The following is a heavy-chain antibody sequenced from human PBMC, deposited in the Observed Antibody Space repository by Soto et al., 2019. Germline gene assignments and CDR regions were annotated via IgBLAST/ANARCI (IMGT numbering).Heavy chain of an antibody. Sequence: QVQLVQSGAEVKKPGSSVTVSCKASGGTFSSYTISWVRQAPGQGLEWMGGIIPIFGTGNYAQKFQGRVTITADESTSIAYMELSSLRSEDTAVYYCARGNHRWLQLWYFDLWGRGTLVTVSS. D-gene: IGHD5-12*01. V-gene: IGHV1-69*12. CDR3: ARGNHRWLQLWYFDL. CDR2: IIPIFGTG. J-gene: IGHJ2*01. CDR1: GGTFSSYT.